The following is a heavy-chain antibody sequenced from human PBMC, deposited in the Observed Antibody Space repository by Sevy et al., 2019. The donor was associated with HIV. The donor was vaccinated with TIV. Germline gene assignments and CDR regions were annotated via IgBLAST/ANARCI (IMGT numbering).Heavy chain of an antibody. D-gene: IGHD6-13*01. CDR2: IRSKAYGGTT. CDR3: TAYSSSWYYYGMDV. Sequence: GGSLRLSCTASVFTFGDYAMSWFRQAPGKGLEWVGFIRSKAYGGTTEYAASVKGRFTISRDDSKSIAYLQMNSLKTEDTAVYYCTAYSSSWYYYGMDVWGQGTTVTVSS. CDR1: VFTFGDYA. V-gene: IGHV3-49*03. J-gene: IGHJ6*02.